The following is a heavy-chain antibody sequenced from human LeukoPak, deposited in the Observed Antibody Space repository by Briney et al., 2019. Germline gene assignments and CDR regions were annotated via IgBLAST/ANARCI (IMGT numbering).Heavy chain of an antibody. CDR2: IYYSGST. CDR3: ARGPLCGIVVVPAPFDP. J-gene: IGHJ5*02. D-gene: IGHD2-2*01. V-gene: IGHV4-59*12. CDR1: GGSISSYY. Sequence: PSETLSLTCTVSGGSISSYYWSWIRQPPGKGLEWIGYIYYSGSTNYNPSLKSRVTISVDTSKNQFSLKLSSVTAADTAVYYCARGPLCGIVVVPAPFDPWGQGTLVTVSS.